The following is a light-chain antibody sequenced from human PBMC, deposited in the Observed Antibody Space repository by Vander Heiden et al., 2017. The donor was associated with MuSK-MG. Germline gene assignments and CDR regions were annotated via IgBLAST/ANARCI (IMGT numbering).Light chain of an antibody. J-gene: IGLJ2*01. Sequence: SSERTQAPAVAVALGQAVRITCHGNNHRRHNASRYQQKPGQAPVPVIHGNNIRPPGFPDRFSCSSSGNTASLTITGAQAEDEDDYYCNSHDSSGNHLGVFGGGTKLTVL. CDR2: GNN. CDR1: NHRRHN. V-gene: IGLV3-19*01. CDR3: NSHDSSGNHLGV.